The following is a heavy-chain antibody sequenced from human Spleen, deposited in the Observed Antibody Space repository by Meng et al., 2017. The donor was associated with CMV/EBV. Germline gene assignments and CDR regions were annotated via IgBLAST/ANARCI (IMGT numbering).Heavy chain of an antibody. CDR1: GLTVSSTY. Sequence: WGDYGLTVSSTYMSWVRQAPGKGLEWVSILFSGGSIYYADSVKGRFIISRDTSKNTLYLQVNSLRAEDTAVYYCARGGNLAAYYFDYWGQGTLVTVSS. V-gene: IGHV3-53*01. D-gene: IGHD1-1*01. CDR3: ARGGNLAAYYFDY. J-gene: IGHJ4*01. CDR2: LFSGGSI.